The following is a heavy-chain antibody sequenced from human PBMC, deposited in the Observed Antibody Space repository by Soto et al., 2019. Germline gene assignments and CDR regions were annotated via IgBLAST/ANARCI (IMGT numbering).Heavy chain of an antibody. CDR1: GYTFTGYY. D-gene: IGHD6-13*01. CDR3: AREMARGSSSWSSVGAFDI. V-gene: IGHV1-2*04. J-gene: IGHJ3*02. CDR2: INPNSGGT. Sequence: ASVKVSCKAPGYTFTGYYMHWVRQAPGQGLEWMGWINPNSGGTNYAQKFQGWVTMTRDTSISTAYMELSRLRSDDTAVYYCAREMARGSSSWSSVGAFDIWGQGTMVTVSS.